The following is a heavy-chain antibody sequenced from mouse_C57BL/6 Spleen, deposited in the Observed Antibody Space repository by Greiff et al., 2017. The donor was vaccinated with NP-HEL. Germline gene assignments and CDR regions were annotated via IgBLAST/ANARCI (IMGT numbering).Heavy chain of an antibody. D-gene: IGHD1-1*01. V-gene: IGHV1-81*01. CDR3: AFTTVVAPDY. CDR2: IYPRSGNT. J-gene: IGHJ2*01. Sequence: VKLQESGAELARPGASVKLSCKASGYTFTSYGISWVKQRTGQGLEWIGEIYPRSGNTYYNEKFKGKATLTADKSSSTAYMELRSLTSEDSAVYFCAFTTVVAPDYWGQGTTLTVSS. CDR1: GYTFTSYG.